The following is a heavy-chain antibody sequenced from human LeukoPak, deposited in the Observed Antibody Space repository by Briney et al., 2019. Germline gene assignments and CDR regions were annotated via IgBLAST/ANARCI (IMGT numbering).Heavy chain of an antibody. CDR2: ISGSGGST. CDR1: GFTFSSYA. J-gene: IGHJ3*02. D-gene: IGHD3-22*01. Sequence: GGSLRLSCATSGFTFSSYAMSWVRQAPGKGLEWVSAISGSGGSTYYADSVKGRFTISRDNSKNTLYLQMNSLRAEDTAVYYCAKEPHDSSGYYRDAFDIWGQGTMVTVSS. V-gene: IGHV3-23*01. CDR3: AKEPHDSSGYYRDAFDI.